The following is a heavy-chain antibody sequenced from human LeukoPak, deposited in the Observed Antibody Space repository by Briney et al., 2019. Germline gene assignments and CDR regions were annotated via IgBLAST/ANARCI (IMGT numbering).Heavy chain of an antibody. CDR2: INAGNGNT. CDR1: GYTFTSYA. J-gene: IGHJ4*02. V-gene: IGHV1-3*01. CDR3: ARADYSNPTPDY. D-gene: IGHD4-11*01. Sequence: ASVKVSCKASGYTFTSYAMHWVRQAPGQRLEWMGWINAGNGNTKYSQKFQGRVTITRDTSASTAYMELSSLRSEDTAVYYCARADYSNPTPDYWGQGTLVTVSS.